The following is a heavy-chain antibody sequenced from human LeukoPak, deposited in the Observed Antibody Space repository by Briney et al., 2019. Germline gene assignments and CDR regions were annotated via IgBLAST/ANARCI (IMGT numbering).Heavy chain of an antibody. V-gene: IGHV3-23*01. J-gene: IGHJ6*03. CDR3: ASYCSDGVCFTYYYYYMDV. CDR1: GFTFSSYA. D-gene: IGHD2-8*01. CDR2: ITGSRGST. Sequence: GGSLRLSCAASGFTFSSYAMSWVRQAPGKGLEWVSAITGSRGSTYYADSVKGRFTISRDNSKNTLYLQMNSLRAEDTAVYYCASYCSDGVCFTYYYYYMDVWGKGTTVTVSS.